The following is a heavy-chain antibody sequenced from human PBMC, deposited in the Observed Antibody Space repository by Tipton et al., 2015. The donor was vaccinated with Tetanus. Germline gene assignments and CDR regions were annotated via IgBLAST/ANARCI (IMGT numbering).Heavy chain of an antibody. D-gene: IGHD1-26*01. CDR2: IFSGGTT. CDR1: DGPVSSGGFY. V-gene: IGHV4-31*03. CDR3: ARDRHPYRISGAFRGNDALDI. J-gene: IGHJ3*02. Sequence: TLSLTCSVSDGPVSSGGFYWNWVRQNPGKGLEWLGYIFSGGTTFYSPSLNGRVSMSLDTSKNLFALRLASVTAADTAVYYCARDRHPYRISGAFRGNDALDIWGPGALVTVSS.